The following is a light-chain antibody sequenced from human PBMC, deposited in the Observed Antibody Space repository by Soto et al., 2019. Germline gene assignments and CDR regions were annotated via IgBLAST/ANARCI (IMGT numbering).Light chain of an antibody. V-gene: IGLV2-14*01. CDR2: EVS. CDR3: SSYTTTSTYV. CDR1: SSDVGGYNY. J-gene: IGLJ1*01. Sequence: SALTQPASVSGSPGQAITISCTGTSSDVGGYNYVSWYQEHPGKAPKLMIYEVSNRPSGVSNRFSGSKSGNTASLTISGLQPEDEADYYCSSYTTTSTYVFGTGTKVTVL.